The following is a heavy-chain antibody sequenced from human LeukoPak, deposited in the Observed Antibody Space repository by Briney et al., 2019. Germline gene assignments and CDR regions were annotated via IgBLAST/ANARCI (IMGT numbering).Heavy chain of an antibody. J-gene: IGHJ5*02. V-gene: IGHV1-69*05. CDR1: GGTFSSYA. CDR2: IIPIFGTA. CDR3: ARAIVVVPAAMFDP. D-gene: IGHD2-2*01. Sequence: SVKVSCKASGGTFSSYAISWVRQAPGQGLEWMGGIIPIFGTANYSQKFQGRVTITTDESTSTAYMELSSLRSEDTAVYYCARAIVVVPAAMFDPWGQGTLVTVSS.